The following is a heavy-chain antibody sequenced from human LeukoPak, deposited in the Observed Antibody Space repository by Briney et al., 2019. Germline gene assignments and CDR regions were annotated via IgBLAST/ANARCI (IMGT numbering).Heavy chain of an antibody. CDR1: GFTFSSYW. Sequence: GGSLRLSCVASGFTFSSYWMSWVRQAPGKGLEWVANIKQDGSEKYYVDSVKGRFTISRDNAKNSLYLQMNSLRADDTAVYYCARFITVVTSGAFDIWGQGTMATVSS. V-gene: IGHV3-7*05. J-gene: IGHJ3*02. D-gene: IGHD2-21*02. CDR3: ARFITVVTSGAFDI. CDR2: IKQDGSEK.